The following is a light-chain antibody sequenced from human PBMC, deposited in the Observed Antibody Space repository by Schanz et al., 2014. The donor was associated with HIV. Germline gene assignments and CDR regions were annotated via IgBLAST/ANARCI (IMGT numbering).Light chain of an antibody. CDR3: SSYTSSSTRV. Sequence: QSALTQPASVSGSPGQSITISCTGTSSDVGGYNYVSWYQQHPGKAPQLMIYEVTKRPSGVSDRFSGSKSDNTASLTISGLHADDEADYYCSSYTSSSTRVFGGGTKLTVL. J-gene: IGLJ3*02. CDR1: SSDVGGYNY. V-gene: IGLV2-14*01. CDR2: EVT.